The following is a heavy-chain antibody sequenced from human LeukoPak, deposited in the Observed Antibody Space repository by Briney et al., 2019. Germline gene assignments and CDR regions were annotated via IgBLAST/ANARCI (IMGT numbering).Heavy chain of an antibody. CDR3: AKTIALATYYFDY. D-gene: IGHD6-19*01. V-gene: IGHV3-23*01. CDR1: GFTFSSYG. J-gene: IGHJ4*02. CDR2: ISGSGGST. Sequence: GGSLRLSCAASGFTFSSYGMTWVRQAPGKGLEWVSGISGSGGSTYYAASVKGRFAISRDNSKNTLYLQMNNLRAEDTAVYYCAKTIALATYYFDYWGQGTLVTVSS.